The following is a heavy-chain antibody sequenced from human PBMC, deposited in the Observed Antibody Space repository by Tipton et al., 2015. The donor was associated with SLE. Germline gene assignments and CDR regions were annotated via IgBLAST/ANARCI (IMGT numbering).Heavy chain of an antibody. D-gene: IGHD6-19*01. Sequence: TLSLTCTVYGWSFNAYYWSWIRQPPGKGLEWIGEINHSGGPNYHPSLKSRVTMSVDTSENQFSLSLSSVTAADTAVYYCARGVSSGWYVPGYWGQGTLVTVSS. CDR2: INHSGGP. V-gene: IGHV4-34*01. CDR1: GWSFNAYY. CDR3: ARGVSSGWYVPGY. J-gene: IGHJ4*02.